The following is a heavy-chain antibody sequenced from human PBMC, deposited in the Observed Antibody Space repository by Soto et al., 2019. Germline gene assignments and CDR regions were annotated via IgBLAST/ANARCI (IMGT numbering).Heavy chain of an antibody. J-gene: IGHJ4*02. V-gene: IGHV3-30-3*01. CDR1: GWTFSNCA. D-gene: IGHD2-2*01. Sequence: VGSRRLSWAASGWTFSNCAMNWVRQVPGKGLEWLALISYAGSNTYYADSVKGRFTTSTDSSKHTLYLHMNSLRAADTAVYYCGRCTSTSCHLGSDYCRQGTLVTVSS. CDR3: GRCTSTSCHLGSDY. CDR2: ISYAGSNT.